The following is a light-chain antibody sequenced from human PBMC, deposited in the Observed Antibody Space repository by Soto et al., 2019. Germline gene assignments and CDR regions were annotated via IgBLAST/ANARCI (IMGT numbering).Light chain of an antibody. CDR1: QTVMSY. J-gene: IGKJ4*01. V-gene: IGKV1-39*01. CDR2: VAS. Sequence: DIEMTQSPASLSTSVGGRVNITCRAGQTVMSYLHWYQQKPGQAPNLLIYVASYLHSGVPSRFSGSGSGTDFTLTITNXQPEDSATYFCQQTYRFPLTFGGGTKVDIK. CDR3: QQTYRFPLT.